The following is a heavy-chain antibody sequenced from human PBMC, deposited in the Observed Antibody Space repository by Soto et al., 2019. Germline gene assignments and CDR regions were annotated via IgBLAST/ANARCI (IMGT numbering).Heavy chain of an antibody. J-gene: IGHJ6*02. D-gene: IGHD3-3*01. CDR3: ASAQYDFWSGYYRPYYYYGMDV. V-gene: IGHV1-69*06. Sequence: QVQLVQSGAEVKKPGSSVKVSCKASGGTFSSYAISWVRQAPGQGLEWMGGIIPIFGTANYAQKFQGRVTITADKSTSTDYMELSILRSEDTAVYYCASAQYDFWSGYYRPYYYYGMDVWGQGTTVTVSS. CDR1: GGTFSSYA. CDR2: IIPIFGTA.